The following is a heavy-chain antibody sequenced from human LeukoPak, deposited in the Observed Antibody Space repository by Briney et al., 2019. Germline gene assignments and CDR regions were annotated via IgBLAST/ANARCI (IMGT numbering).Heavy chain of an antibody. CDR3: ARGKYYDYVWGSYRYNRDY. Sequence: ASVNVSCKASGGIFSSYAIYWVRPAPGQGLAWVGGIIPIFGKANYAQKYQGRVTFGADESASTDDMELSRLRSEDTAVYYCARGKYYDYVWGSYRYNRDYWGQGTLVTVSS. J-gene: IGHJ4*02. V-gene: IGHV1-69*01. CDR1: GGIFSSYA. CDR2: IIPIFGKA. D-gene: IGHD3-16*02.